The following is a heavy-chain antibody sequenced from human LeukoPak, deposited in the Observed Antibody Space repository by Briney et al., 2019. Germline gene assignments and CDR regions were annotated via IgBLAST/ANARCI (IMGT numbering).Heavy chain of an antibody. CDR1: GFTFSSYS. V-gene: IGHV3-23*01. Sequence: PGGSLRLSCAASGFTFSSYSMNWVRQAPGKGLEWVSAISGSGGSTYYADSVKGRFTISRDNSKNTLYLQMNSLRAEDTAVYYCAKLGSSGWYYFDYWGQGTLVTVSS. CDR3: AKLGSSGWYYFDY. CDR2: ISGSGGST. D-gene: IGHD6-19*01. J-gene: IGHJ4*02.